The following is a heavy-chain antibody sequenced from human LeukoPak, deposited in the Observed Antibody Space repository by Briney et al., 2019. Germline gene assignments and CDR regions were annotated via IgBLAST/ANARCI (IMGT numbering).Heavy chain of an antibody. V-gene: IGHV4-59*01. CDR1: GGSISSYY. CDR2: IYYGGST. CDR3: ARDLDYTRRGFDP. J-gene: IGHJ5*02. D-gene: IGHD4-11*01. Sequence: SETLSLTCTVSGGSISSYYWSWIRQPPGKGLEWIGYIYYGGSTNYNPSLKSRVTISVDTSKNQFSLKLSSVTAADTAVYYCARDLDYTRRGFDPWGQGTLVTVSS.